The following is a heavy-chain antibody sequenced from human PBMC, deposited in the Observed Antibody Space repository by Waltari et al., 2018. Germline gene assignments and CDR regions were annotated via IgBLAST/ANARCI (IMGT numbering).Heavy chain of an antibody. Sequence: EVQLVESGGGLVKPGGSLRVSCAASGFIFSNAWMNWVRQAPGKGLEWVARIKSKAAGGTIDYAAPVKGRFSISRDDSKNTLYLQMNSLKTEDTAVYYCTTCGGDCYYNYWGQGTLVTVSS. V-gene: IGHV3-15*01. D-gene: IGHD2-21*01. CDR3: TTCGGDCYYNY. CDR2: IKSKAAGGTI. CDR1: GFIFSNAW. J-gene: IGHJ4*02.